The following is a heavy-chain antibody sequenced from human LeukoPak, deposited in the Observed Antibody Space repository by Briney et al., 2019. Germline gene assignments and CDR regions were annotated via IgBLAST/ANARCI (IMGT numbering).Heavy chain of an antibody. CDR2: IKSKTDGGTT. Sequence: GGSLRLSCAASGFTFSNAWMSWVRQAPGKGLEWVGRIKSKTDGGTTDYAAPVKGRFTISRDNSKNTLYLQMNNLRAEDTAVYYCARDPYSSGYFDPWGQGTLVTVSS. J-gene: IGHJ5*02. CDR1: GFTFSNAW. CDR3: ARDPYSSGYFDP. V-gene: IGHV3-15*01. D-gene: IGHD6-19*01.